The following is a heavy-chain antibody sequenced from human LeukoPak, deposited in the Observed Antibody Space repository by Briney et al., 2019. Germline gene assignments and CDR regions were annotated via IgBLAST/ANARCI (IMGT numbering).Heavy chain of an antibody. CDR3: ARRGRRTYYYYGMDV. V-gene: IGHV4-34*01. CDR2: INHSGST. CDR1: GGSFRGYY. J-gene: IGHJ6*02. Sequence: PSETLSLTCAVYGGSFRGYYWSWIRQPPGKGLEWIGEINHSGSTNYNPSLKSRVTISVDASKNQFSLKLSSVTAADTAVYYCARRGRRTYYYYGMDVWGQGTTVTVSS. D-gene: IGHD3-16*01.